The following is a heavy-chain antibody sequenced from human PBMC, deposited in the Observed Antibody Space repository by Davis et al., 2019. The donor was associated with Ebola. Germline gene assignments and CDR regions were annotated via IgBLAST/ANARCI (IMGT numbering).Heavy chain of an antibody. V-gene: IGHV3-30*03. CDR3: ARRIDY. Sequence: PGGSLRLSCAASGFTFSSYAMSWVRQAPGKGLEWVAVISYDGSNKYYADSVKGRFTISRDNSKNTLYLQMNSLRAEDTAVYYCARRIDYWGQGTLVTVSS. CDR2: ISYDGSNK. CDR1: GFTFSSYA. J-gene: IGHJ4*02.